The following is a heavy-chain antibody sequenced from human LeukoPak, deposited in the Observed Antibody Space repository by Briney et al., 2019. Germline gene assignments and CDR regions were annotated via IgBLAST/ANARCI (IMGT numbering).Heavy chain of an antibody. V-gene: IGHV7-4-1*02. CDR3: ARGGYSSGWDDFYFDY. CDR1: GYTFTSYA. Sequence: ASVKVSCKASGYTFTSYAMNWVRQAPGQGLEWMGWINTNTGNPTYAQGSTGRFVFSLDTSVSTAYLQISSLKAEDTAVYYCARGGYSSGWDDFYFDYWGQGTLVTVSS. J-gene: IGHJ4*02. D-gene: IGHD6-19*01. CDR2: INTNTGNP.